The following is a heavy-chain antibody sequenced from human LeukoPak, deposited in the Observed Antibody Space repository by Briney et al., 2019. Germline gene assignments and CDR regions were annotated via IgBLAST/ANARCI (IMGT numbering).Heavy chain of an antibody. CDR1: GASISSYY. Sequence: SETLSLTCTVSGASISSYYWSWIRQPAGKGLEWIGRIYTSGSTNYNPSLKSRVTMSVDTSKNQFSLKLSSVTAADTAVYYCASLDSSGYYSDYWGQGTLVTVSS. V-gene: IGHV4-4*07. CDR3: ASLDSSGYYSDY. D-gene: IGHD3-22*01. J-gene: IGHJ4*02. CDR2: IYTSGST.